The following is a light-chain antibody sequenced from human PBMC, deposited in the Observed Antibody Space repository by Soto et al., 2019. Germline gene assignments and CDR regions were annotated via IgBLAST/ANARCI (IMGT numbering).Light chain of an antibody. J-gene: IGKJ1*01. Sequence: DIPMTQSPSTLSASVGDRVTITCRATQSISTSLAWYQQKPGKAPNLLISGASNLESGVPSRFSGSGSGTEFTLTISSLQPDDFSSYYCQQYYTYWTFGQGTKVEIK. CDR2: GAS. CDR3: QQYYTYWT. V-gene: IGKV1-5*01. CDR1: QSISTS.